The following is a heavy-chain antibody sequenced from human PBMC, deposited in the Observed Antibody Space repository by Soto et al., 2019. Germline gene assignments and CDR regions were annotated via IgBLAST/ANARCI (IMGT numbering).Heavy chain of an antibody. Sequence: SETVSLTCTVSGGSISSNYWTWIRQPPGKGLEWIGYIYYTGSTSYNSSFKSRVTISLDTPKNLFSLSLSSVTAADTAVYYCARIAGTNLDYWGQGTPVTVS. V-gene: IGHV4-59*08. CDR2: IYYTGST. J-gene: IGHJ4*02. CDR3: ARIAGTNLDY. D-gene: IGHD2-21*01. CDR1: GGSISSNY.